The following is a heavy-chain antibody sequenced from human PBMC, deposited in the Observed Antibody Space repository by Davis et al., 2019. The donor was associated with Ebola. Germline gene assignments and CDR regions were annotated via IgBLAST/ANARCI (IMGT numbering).Heavy chain of an antibody. J-gene: IGHJ4*02. CDR2: LYPDERT. CDR1: GFIFRNYV. Sequence: PGGSLRLSCAASGFIFRNYVMSWVRQAPGKGLEWVSLLYPDERTFYADSVKGRFTISRHSSNNTLYLQMNILRPDDTATYYCARGAWSIWDYWGRGTPVTVSS. V-gene: IGHV3-53*04. D-gene: IGHD2-8*01. CDR3: ARGAWSIWDY.